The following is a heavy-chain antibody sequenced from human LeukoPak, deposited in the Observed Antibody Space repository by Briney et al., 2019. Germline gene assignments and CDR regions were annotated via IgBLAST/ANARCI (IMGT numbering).Heavy chain of an antibody. D-gene: IGHD6-19*01. CDR3: ARYSSGWYFDY. J-gene: IGHJ4*02. CDR1: GFTFTSYW. V-gene: IGHV3-7*01. Sequence: GGSLRLSCAASGFTFTSYWMGWVRQAAGKGLERVAYIKGDGSAKDYVDSVKGRFTISRDNAENSLYLQMDSLIAEDTAVYYCARYSSGWYFDYWGQGTLVTVSS. CDR2: IKGDGSAK.